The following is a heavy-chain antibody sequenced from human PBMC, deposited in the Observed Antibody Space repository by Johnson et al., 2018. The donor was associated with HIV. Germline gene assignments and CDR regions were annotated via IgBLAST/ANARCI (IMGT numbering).Heavy chain of an antibody. V-gene: IGHV3-30*04. CDR3: ARDGGYKLNYVTLGDAFDI. D-gene: IGHD1-7*01. Sequence: QVQLVESGGGVVQPGRSLRLSCAASGFTFSSYAIHWVRQAPGKGLEWVANIKEDGTEKYYVDSVKGRFTVSRDNSKNMLYLQMNSLRAEDTAVYYCARDGGYKLNYVTLGDAFDIWGQGTMVTVSS. J-gene: IGHJ3*02. CDR1: GFTFSSYA. CDR2: IKEDGTEK.